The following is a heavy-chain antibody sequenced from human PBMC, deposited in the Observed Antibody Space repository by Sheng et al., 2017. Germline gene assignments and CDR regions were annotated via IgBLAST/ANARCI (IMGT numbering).Heavy chain of an antibody. Sequence: QVQLVQSGAEVKKPGSSVKVSCKASGGTFSSYAISWVRQAPGQGLEWMGGIIPIFGTANYAQKFQGRVTITADESTSTAYMELSSLRSEDTAVYYCASRTDLDSKHYYYYGMDVWGQGTTVTVS. CDR3: ASRTDLDSKHYYYYGMDV. J-gene: IGHJ6*02. V-gene: IGHV1-69*01. CDR2: IIPIFGTA. CDR1: GGTFSSYA.